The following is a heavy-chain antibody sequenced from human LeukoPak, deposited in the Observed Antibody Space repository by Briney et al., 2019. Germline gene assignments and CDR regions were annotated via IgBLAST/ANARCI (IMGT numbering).Heavy chain of an antibody. CDR1: GGSFNNYY. J-gene: IGHJ4*02. CDR2: INHSGST. CDR3: ARNVDTAMVTAY. Sequence: SETLSLTCAVYGGSFNNYYWSWIRQPPGKGLEWIGEINHSGSTNYNPSLKSRVTMSVDTSSNQFSLKVSSVTAADTAVYYCARNVDTAMVTAYWGQGTLVTVSS. V-gene: IGHV4-34*10. D-gene: IGHD5-18*01.